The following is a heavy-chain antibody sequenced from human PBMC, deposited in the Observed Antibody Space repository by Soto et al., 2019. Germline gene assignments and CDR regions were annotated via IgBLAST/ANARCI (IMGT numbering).Heavy chain of an antibody. CDR2: ISAYNGNT. V-gene: IGHV1-18*01. CDR1: GSTFTSYG. CDR3: ARDNLGYYYYGMDV. Sequence: ASVKVSCTASGSTFTSYGISWVRQAPGQGLEWMGWISAYNGNTNYAQKLQGRVTMTTDTSTSTAYMELRSLRSDDTAVYYCARDNLGYYYYGMDVWGQGTTVTVSS. J-gene: IGHJ6*02.